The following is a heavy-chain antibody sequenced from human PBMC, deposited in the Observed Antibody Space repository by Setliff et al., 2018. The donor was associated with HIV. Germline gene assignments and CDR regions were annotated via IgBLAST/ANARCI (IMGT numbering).Heavy chain of an antibody. J-gene: IGHJ4*02. CDR2: IGQDGSEK. D-gene: IGHD6-19*01. CDR3: ANMQWASNAWYSFDY. Sequence: LRLSCAASGFTFSSYAMSWVRQAPGKGLEWVANIGQDGSEKNYVDSVNGRFTIARDNANNSLYLQMNSLRAEDTAVYYCANMQWASNAWYSFDYWGQGALVTVSS. V-gene: IGHV3-7*03. CDR1: GFTFSSYA.